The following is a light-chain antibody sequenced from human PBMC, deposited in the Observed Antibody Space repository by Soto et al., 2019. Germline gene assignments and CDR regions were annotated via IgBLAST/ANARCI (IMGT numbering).Light chain of an antibody. Sequence: QSALTQPASVSGSPGQSITISCTGTSSDVGGYNYVSWYQQHPGKGPKLMIYDVSHRPSGVSNRFSGSKSGNTASLTISGLQAEDEADYYCSSYTSSSTLLYVFGTGTKLTVL. CDR2: DVS. J-gene: IGLJ1*01. CDR3: SSYTSSSTLLYV. CDR1: SSDVGGYNY. V-gene: IGLV2-14*01.